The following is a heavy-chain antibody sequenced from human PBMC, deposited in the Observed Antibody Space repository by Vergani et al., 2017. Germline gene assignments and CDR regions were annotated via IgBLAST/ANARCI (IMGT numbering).Heavy chain of an antibody. CDR1: GYTLTELS. J-gene: IGHJ6*02. CDR3: ATVADYYYGMDV. CDR2: FDPEVGET. Sequence: QVQLVQSGAEVKKPGASVKVSCKVSGYTLTELSMHWVRQAPGKGLEWMGGFDPEVGETIYAQKFQGRVTMTEDTSTDTAYMGLSSLGSEDTAVYYCATVADYYYGMDVWGQGTTVTVSS. V-gene: IGHV1-24*01.